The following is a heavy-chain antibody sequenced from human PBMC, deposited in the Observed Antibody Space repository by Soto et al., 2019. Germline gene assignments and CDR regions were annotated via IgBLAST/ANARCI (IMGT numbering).Heavy chain of an antibody. J-gene: IGHJ5*02. CDR3: TKGDSSGYFDPSSGYSTPDH. Sequence: EVQLFESGGGLVEPGESLRLSCAASGFIFKDFAMSWVRQAPGKGLEWVSTITTSDDITYSADSVRGRFPISRDNSENTLFLQMSSLRGDDTATYYCTKGDSSGYFDPSSGYSTPDHWGQGTLVTVSS. CDR1: GFIFKDFA. CDR2: ITTSDDIT. V-gene: IGHV3-23*01. D-gene: IGHD3-3*01.